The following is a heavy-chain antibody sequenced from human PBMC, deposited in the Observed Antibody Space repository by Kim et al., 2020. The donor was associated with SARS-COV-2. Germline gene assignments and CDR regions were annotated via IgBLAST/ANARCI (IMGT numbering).Heavy chain of an antibody. CDR3: AKESKAALGAFDI. Sequence: GGSLRLSCAASGFTFSSYAMHWVRQAPGKGLEWVAVIWDDGSNKYYADSVKGRFTISRDNSKNTLYLQMNSLRAEDTAVYYCAKESKAALGAFDIWGQVTMITVSS. CDR1: GFTFSSYA. V-gene: IGHV3-33*06. D-gene: IGHD6-6*01. J-gene: IGHJ3*02. CDR2: IWDDGSNK.